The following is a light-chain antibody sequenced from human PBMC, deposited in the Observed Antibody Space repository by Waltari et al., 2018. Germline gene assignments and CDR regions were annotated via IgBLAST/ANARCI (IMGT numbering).Light chain of an antibody. J-gene: IGKJ3*01. CDR2: CAF. V-gene: IGKV3-20*01. CDR1: QRVSCNY. CDR3: QQVTFSDRTFT. Sequence: EIVLTQSPDTLSLSHGDRATLSCRARQRVSCNYLAWYQQKPGQAPRLLSYCAFSRAAGIPDRISGSESGTDFTLTSSRLEREDFAMYYCQQVTFSDRTFTFGPGTKVESK.